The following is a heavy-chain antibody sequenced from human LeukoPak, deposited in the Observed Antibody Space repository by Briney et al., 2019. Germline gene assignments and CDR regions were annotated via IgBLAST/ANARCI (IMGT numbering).Heavy chain of an antibody. CDR3: ARVSPRGWLGLFDY. Sequence: GASVKVSCEASGYTFTSYGISWVRQAPGQGLEWMGWTSAYNGNTNYAQKLQGRVTMTTDTSTSTAYMELRSLRSDDTAVYYCARVSPRGWLGLFDYWGQGTLVTVSS. J-gene: IGHJ4*02. CDR2: TSAYNGNT. D-gene: IGHD6-19*01. V-gene: IGHV1-18*04. CDR1: GYTFTSYG.